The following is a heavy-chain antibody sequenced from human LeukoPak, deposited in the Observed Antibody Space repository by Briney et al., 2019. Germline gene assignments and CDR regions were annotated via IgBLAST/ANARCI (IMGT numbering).Heavy chain of an antibody. CDR1: GGSFSGYY. J-gene: IGHJ4*02. D-gene: IGHD3-3*01. CDR3: ARGSANDFWSGYRDEPFDY. V-gene: IGHV4-34*01. Sequence: PSETLSLTCAVYGGSFSGYYWSWIRQPPGKGLEWIGEIYHSGSTNYNPSLKSRVTISVDTSKNQFSLKLSSVTAADTAVYYCARGSANDFWSGYRDEPFDYWGQGTLVTVSS. CDR2: IYHSGST.